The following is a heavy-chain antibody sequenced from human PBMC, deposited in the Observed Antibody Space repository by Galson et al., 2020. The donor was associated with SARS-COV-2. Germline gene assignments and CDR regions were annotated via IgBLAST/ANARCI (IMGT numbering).Heavy chain of an antibody. CDR2: IGSTGTST. CDR1: GLIFSDYN. CDR3: ASGNSGSFYY. Sequence: VGSLRLSCAASGLIFSDYNMNWVRQAPGKGLEWVSHIGSTGTSTYYADSVRGRVTISRDNAQNTLYLQMNSLRAEDTAVYYCASGNSGSFYYWGQGTLVTVSS. J-gene: IGHJ4*02. D-gene: IGHD1-26*01. V-gene: IGHV3-11*04.